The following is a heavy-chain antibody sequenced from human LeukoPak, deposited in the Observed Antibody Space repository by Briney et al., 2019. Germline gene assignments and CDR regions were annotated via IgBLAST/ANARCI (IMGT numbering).Heavy chain of an antibody. CDR2: DCYNRNT. D-gene: IGHD1-7*01. CDR3: ARDKAQTGTSEFDS. CDR1: GGSISYHY. Sequence: SATLSLTFTVSGGSISYHYWNWIRQPQATGMEWMGEDCYNRNTNYNPALRGRVTISVDPSNDQFSLRLSPVAAADTAVYFCARDKAQTGTSEFDSWGQGTLVTVSS. V-gene: IGHV4-59*11. J-gene: IGHJ4*02.